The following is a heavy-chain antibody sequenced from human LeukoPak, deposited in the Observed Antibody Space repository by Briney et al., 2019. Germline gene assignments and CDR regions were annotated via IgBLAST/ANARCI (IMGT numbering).Heavy chain of an antibody. V-gene: IGHV3-48*01. CDR3: VRVKGSYFDY. CDR1: GFPLSSYS. J-gene: IGHJ4*02. Sequence: QPGGSLRLSCAASGFPLSSYSINWVRQAPGKGLEWVSYISSSGSAIYYVDSVKGRFTVSRDNAKNSPFLQMNSPRAEDTAVYYCVRVKGSYFDYWGQGALVTVSS. CDR2: ISSSGSAI. D-gene: IGHD2-15*01.